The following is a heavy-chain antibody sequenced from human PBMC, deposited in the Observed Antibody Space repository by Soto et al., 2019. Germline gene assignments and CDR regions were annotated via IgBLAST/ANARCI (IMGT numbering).Heavy chain of an antibody. CDR2: ISYDGSNK. CDR3: ARDHRDDSSGYFGPAGAFDI. CDR1: GFTFSSYA. Sequence: QVQLVESGGGVVQPGRSLRLSCAASGFTFSSYAMHWVRQAPGKGLEWVAVISYDGSNKYYADSVKGRFTISRDNSKNTLYLQMNSLRAEDTAVYYCARDHRDDSSGYFGPAGAFDIWGQGTMDTVSS. D-gene: IGHD3-22*01. V-gene: IGHV3-30-3*01. J-gene: IGHJ3*02.